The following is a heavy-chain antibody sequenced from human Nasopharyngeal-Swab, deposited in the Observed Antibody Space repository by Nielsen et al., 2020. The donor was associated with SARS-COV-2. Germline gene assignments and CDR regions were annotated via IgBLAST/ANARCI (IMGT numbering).Heavy chain of an antibody. D-gene: IGHD1-26*01. J-gene: IGHJ6*03. CDR2: ISSSVGTI. V-gene: IGHV3-11*01. CDR1: GFTFSDYD. CDR3: GRDPSGSHDTFYYYMDV. Sequence: GESLKISCAASGFTFSDYDMSWIRQAPGKGLEWVSYISSSVGTIYYADSVTGRFTIPRDNAKDSLFLQMNSLRAEDTAVYDCGRDPSGSHDTFYYYMDVWGKGTTVTVS.